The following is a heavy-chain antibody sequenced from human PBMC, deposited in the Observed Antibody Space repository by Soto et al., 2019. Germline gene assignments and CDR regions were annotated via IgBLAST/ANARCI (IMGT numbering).Heavy chain of an antibody. CDR1: GFTFSSYG. V-gene: IGHV3-33*06. D-gene: IGHD3-22*01. CDR2: IWYDGSNK. J-gene: IGHJ6*01. Sequence: GGSLRLSCAASGFTFSSYGMHWVRQAPGKGLEWVAVIWYDGSNKYYADSVKGRFTISKDNSKNTLYLQMNSLRAEDTAVYYCAKDHGYYDQYYYYGMDVCGQGTTVTVSS. CDR3: AKDHGYYDQYYYYGMDV.